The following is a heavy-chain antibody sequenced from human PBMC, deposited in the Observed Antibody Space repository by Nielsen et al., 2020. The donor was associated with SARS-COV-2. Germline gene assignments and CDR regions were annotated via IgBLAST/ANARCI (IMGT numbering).Heavy chain of an antibody. Sequence: GSLKISCAASGFTFSSYSMNWVRQAPGKGLEWVSSISSSSSYIYYADSVKGRFTISRDNAKNSLYLQMNSLRAEDTAVYYCARDEFVVVTAIDYYGMDVWGQGTTVTVSS. J-gene: IGHJ6*02. D-gene: IGHD2-21*02. CDR1: GFTFSSYS. CDR2: ISSSSSYI. CDR3: ARDEFVVVTAIDYYGMDV. V-gene: IGHV3-21*01.